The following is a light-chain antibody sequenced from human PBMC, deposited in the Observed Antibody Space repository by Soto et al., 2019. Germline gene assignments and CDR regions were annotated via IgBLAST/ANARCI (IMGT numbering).Light chain of an antibody. V-gene: IGKV1-33*01. CDR2: DAS. J-gene: IGKJ3*01. CDR3: QQYDNLPFT. CDR1: QDISNY. Sequence: DIPMTQSPSSLSASVGDRVTITCQASQDISNYLNWYQQKPGKAPKLLIYDASNLETGFPSRFSGSGSGTDFPFTISSLQPEDIATYYCQQYDNLPFTFGPGTKVDIK.